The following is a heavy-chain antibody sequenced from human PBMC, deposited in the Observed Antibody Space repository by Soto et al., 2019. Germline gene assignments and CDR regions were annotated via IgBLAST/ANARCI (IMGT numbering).Heavy chain of an antibody. CDR1: GGSISSYY. Sequence: SETLSLTCTVSGGSISSYYWNWIRQPPGKGLEWIGYIYYSGSTNYNPSLKSRVTISVDTSKNQFSLKLSSVTAAVTAVYYCARRAVTSPYYYYYMDVWGKGTTVTVSS. V-gene: IGHV4-59*08. D-gene: IGHD4-17*01. J-gene: IGHJ6*03. CDR2: IYYSGST. CDR3: ARRAVTSPYYYYYMDV.